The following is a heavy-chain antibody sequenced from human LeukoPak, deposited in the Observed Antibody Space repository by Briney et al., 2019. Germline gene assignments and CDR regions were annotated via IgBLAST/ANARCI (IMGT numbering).Heavy chain of an antibody. J-gene: IGHJ4*02. Sequence: ASVKVSCKASGYTFTRYDINWVRQATGQGLEWMGWVNLNSGNTGYAQKFQGRVTITRDTSINTAYMELSSLGSEDTAVYYCARVDGSPDSWGQGTLVTVSS. CDR1: GYTFTRYD. V-gene: IGHV1-8*03. CDR2: VNLNSGNT. CDR3: ARVDGSPDS. D-gene: IGHD2-15*01.